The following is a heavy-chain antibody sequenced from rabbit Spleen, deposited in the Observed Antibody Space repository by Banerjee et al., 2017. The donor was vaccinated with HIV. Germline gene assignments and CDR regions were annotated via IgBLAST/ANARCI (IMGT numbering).Heavy chain of an antibody. D-gene: IGHD3-1*01. CDR3: ARTVSSIHGWNL. V-gene: IGHV1S40*01. CDR1: GFSFIAGYY. J-gene: IGHJ4*01. CDR2: IYTGDGNT. Sequence: QSLEESGGDLVKPGASLTLTCTASGFSFIAGYYMCWVRQAPGKGLEWIACIYTGDGNTYYASWAKGRFTISKTSSTTVTLQMTSLTAADTATYFCARTVSSIHGWNLWGQGTLVPVS.